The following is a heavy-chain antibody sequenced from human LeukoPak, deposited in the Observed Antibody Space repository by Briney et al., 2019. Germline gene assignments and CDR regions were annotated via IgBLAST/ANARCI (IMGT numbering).Heavy chain of an antibody. CDR2: IKQDGSEK. J-gene: IGHJ4*02. CDR3: ARNYGYTYCFDY. Sequence: GGSLRLSCAASGFTLSTYWMSWVRQAPGKGLEWVANIKQDGSEKNHVDSVKGRFTISRDNAKNSLYLQMNSLRAEDTAVYYCARNYGYTYCFDYWGQGTLVTVSS. CDR1: GFTLSTYW. D-gene: IGHD5-18*01. V-gene: IGHV3-7*05.